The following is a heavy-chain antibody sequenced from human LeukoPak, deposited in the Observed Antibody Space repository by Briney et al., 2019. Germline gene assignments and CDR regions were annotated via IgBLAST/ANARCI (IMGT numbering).Heavy chain of an antibody. D-gene: IGHD3-22*01. CDR1: GFTFSDYR. CDR2: IRYDGSNK. Sequence: SGGSLRLSCAASGFTFSDYRMHWVRQAPGKGLEWVTFIRYDGSNKYYADSVKGRFTISRDNSKNTLFLQMSSLRAEDTAVYYCASLVVVIYWGQGTLVTVSS. CDR3: ASLVVVIY. V-gene: IGHV3-30*02. J-gene: IGHJ4*02.